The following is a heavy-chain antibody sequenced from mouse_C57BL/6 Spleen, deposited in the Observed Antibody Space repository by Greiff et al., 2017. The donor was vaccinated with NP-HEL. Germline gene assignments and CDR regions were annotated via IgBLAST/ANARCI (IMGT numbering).Heavy chain of an antibody. CDR3: AIYGSSPFDY. Sequence: VQLQQPGAELVMPGASVKLSCKASGYTFTSYWMHWVKQRPGQGLEWIGEIDPSDSYTNYNQKFKGKSTLTVDKSSSTAYMQLSSLTSEDSAVYYCAIYGSSPFDYWGQGTTLTVSS. J-gene: IGHJ2*01. D-gene: IGHD1-1*01. CDR2: IDPSDSYT. V-gene: IGHV1-69*01. CDR1: GYTFTSYW.